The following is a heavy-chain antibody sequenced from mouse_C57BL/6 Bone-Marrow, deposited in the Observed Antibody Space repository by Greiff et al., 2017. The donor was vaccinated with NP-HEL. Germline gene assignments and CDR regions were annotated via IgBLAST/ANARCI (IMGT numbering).Heavy chain of an antibody. CDR3: ARHERGRGIYYGNWDYAMDY. D-gene: IGHD2-1*01. V-gene: IGHV5-12*01. J-gene: IGHJ4*01. Sequence: EVQRVESGGGLVQPGGSLKLSCAASGFTFSDYYMYWVRQTPEKRLEWVAYISNGGGSTYYPDTVKGRFTISRDNAKNTLYLQMSRLKSEDTAMYYCARHERGRGIYYGNWDYAMDYWGQGTSVTVSS. CDR1: GFTFSDYY. CDR2: ISNGGGST.